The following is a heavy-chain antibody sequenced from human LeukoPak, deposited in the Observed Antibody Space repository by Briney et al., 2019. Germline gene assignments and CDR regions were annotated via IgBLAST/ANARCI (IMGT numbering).Heavy chain of an antibody. CDR3: ARQQSTAVAATDY. D-gene: IGHD6-19*01. V-gene: IGHV4-59*08. CDR2: IYYSGST. Sequence: PSETLSLTCTVSGGSISSYYWSWIRQPPGKGLEWIGYIYYSGSTNYNPSLKSRVTISVDTSENQFSLKLSSVTAADTAVYYCARQQSTAVAATDYWGQGTLVTVSS. J-gene: IGHJ4*02. CDR1: GGSISSYY.